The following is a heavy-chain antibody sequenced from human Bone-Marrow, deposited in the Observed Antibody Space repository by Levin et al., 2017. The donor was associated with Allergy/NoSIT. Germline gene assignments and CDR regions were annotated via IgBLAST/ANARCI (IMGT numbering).Heavy chain of an antibody. CDR3: AKDRGDIAVVGTASKHYYHGMDV. J-gene: IGHJ6*02. CDR1: GFTFNSYW. V-gene: IGHV3-74*01. D-gene: IGHD6-19*01. CDR2: LNSDGSRT. Sequence: PGESLKISCAASGFTFNSYWMHWVRQAPGKGLVWVSRLNSDGSRTTYADSVKGRFTISRDNAENTLFLHMSSLRAEDTAIYYCAKDRGDIAVVGTASKHYYHGMDVWGQGTTVTVSS.